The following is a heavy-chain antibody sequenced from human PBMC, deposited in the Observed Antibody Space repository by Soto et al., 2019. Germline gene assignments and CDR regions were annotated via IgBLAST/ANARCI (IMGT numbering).Heavy chain of an antibody. D-gene: IGHD3-3*01. V-gene: IGHV4-39*01. Sequence: QLQLQASGPGLVKPSETLSLTCTVSGGSISSRSHYWGWIRQSPGKHLEMIGRCLYRGSTHSNPSLTTRVTISVDTSKNQAILKRYSVTAADTTVYYWSTADGFRVVTPVFVNRGQGIRVTVSS. CDR1: GGSISSRSHY. CDR2: CLYRGST. CDR3: STADGFRVVTPVFVN. J-gene: IGHJ4*02.